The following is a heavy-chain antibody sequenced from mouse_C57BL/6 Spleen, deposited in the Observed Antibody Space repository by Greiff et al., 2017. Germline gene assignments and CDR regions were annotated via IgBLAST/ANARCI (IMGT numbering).Heavy chain of an antibody. D-gene: IGHD2-12*01. CDR1: GFTFSNYW. Sequence: EVHLVESGGGLVQPGGSMKLSCVASGFTFSNYWMNWVRQSPEKGLEWVAQIRLKSDNYATHYAESVKGRFTISRDDSKSSVYLQMNNLRAEDTGIYYCTGYSSFAYWGQGTLVTVSA. CDR2: IRLKSDNYAT. J-gene: IGHJ3*01. V-gene: IGHV6-3*01. CDR3: TGYSSFAY.